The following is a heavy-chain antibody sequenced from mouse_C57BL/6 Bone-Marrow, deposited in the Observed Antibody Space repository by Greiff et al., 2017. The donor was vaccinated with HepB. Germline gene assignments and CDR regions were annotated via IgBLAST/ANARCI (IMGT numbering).Heavy chain of an antibody. Sequence: VHLVASGEGLVKPGGSLKLSCAASGFTFSSYAMSWVRQTPEKRLEWVAYISSGGDYIYYADTVKGRFTISRDNARNTLYLQMSSLKSEDTAMYYCTREGDYGSSYVHWYFDVWGTGTTVTVSS. J-gene: IGHJ1*03. CDR2: ISSGGDYI. D-gene: IGHD1-1*01. CDR1: GFTFSSYA. CDR3: TREGDYGSSYVHWYFDV. V-gene: IGHV5-9-1*02.